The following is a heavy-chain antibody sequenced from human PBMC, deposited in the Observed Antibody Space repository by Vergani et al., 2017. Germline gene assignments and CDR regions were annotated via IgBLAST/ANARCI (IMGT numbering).Heavy chain of an antibody. CDR1: GGTFSRYA. V-gene: IGHV1-69*04. CDR2: IIPILGIA. Sequence: QVQLVQSGAEVKKPGSSVKVSCKASGGTFSRYAISWVRQAPGQGLEWMGRIIPILGIANYAQKFQGRVTITADKSTSTAYMGLGSLRSEDTAVYYCARPIAAADKIQTYYYYGMDVWGQGTTVTVSS. CDR3: ARPIAAADKIQTYYYYGMDV. D-gene: IGHD6-13*01. J-gene: IGHJ6*02.